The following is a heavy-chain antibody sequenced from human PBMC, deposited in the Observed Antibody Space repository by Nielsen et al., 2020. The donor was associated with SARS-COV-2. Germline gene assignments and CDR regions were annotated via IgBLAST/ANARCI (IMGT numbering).Heavy chain of an antibody. V-gene: IGHV4-31*02. CDR2: IYYSGST. CDR3: ARGYYYDSSGYKPYYGMDV. J-gene: IGHJ6*02. D-gene: IGHD3-22*01. Sequence: WIRQPPGKGLEWIGYIYYSGSTYYNPSLKSRVTISVDTSKNQFSLKPSSVTAADTAVYYCARGYYYDSSGYKPYYGMDVWGQGTTVTVSS.